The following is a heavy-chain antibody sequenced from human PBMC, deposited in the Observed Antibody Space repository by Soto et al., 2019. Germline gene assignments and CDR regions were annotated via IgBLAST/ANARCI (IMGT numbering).Heavy chain of an antibody. CDR2: ISSSSSYT. CDR3: AREGSITMVREAYYYYGMDV. Sequence: PGESLKISCAASGFTFNDYYMSWIRQAPGKGLEWVSYISSSSSYTNYADSVKGRFTISRDNAKNSLYLQMNSLRAEDTAVYYCAREGSITMVREAYYYYGMDVWGQGTTVTASS. CDR1: GFTFNDYY. J-gene: IGHJ6*02. D-gene: IGHD3-10*01. V-gene: IGHV3-11*06.